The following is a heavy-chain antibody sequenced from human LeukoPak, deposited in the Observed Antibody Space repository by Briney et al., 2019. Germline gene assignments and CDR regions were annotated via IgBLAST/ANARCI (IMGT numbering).Heavy chain of an antibody. CDR2: INPNSGGT. Sequence: ASVKVSCKASGYTFTSYYMHWVRQAPGQGLEWMGLINPNSGGTNYAQKFQGRVTMTRDTSISTAYMELSRLRSDDTAVYYCARVRGYYDSSGYYYWGQGTLVTVSS. J-gene: IGHJ4*02. CDR3: ARVRGYYDSSGYYY. CDR1: GYTFTSYY. D-gene: IGHD3-22*01. V-gene: IGHV1-2*06.